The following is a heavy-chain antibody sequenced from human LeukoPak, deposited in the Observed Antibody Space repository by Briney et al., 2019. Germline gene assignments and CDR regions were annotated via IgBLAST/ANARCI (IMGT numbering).Heavy chain of an antibody. Sequence: GGSLRLSCEGSAFIFSGHWMNWVRQTPGKGLEWVASIKKDGSERQYVDSVKGRFSISRDNAKNTLYLQMNSLRVEDTAVYYCARGRPHGNDYWGQGTLVTVSS. CDR1: AFIFSGHW. J-gene: IGHJ4*02. V-gene: IGHV3-7*01. D-gene: IGHD4-23*01. CDR2: IKKDGSER. CDR3: ARGRPHGNDY.